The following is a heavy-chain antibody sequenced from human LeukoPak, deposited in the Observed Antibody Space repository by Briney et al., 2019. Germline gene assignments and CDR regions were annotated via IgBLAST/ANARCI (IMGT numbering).Heavy chain of an antibody. D-gene: IGHD6-19*01. J-gene: IGHJ4*02. CDR1: GGSFSSYY. CDR3: ARGPPYSSGWHWGHPFDY. V-gene: IGHV4-4*08. CDR2: IYTSGST. Sequence: SETLSLTCAVYGGSFSSYYWSWLRQPPGKGLEWIGRIYTSGSTNYNPSLKSRVTISVDKSKNQFSLKLSSVTAAGTAVYYCARGPPYSSGWHWGHPFDYWGQGTLVTVSS.